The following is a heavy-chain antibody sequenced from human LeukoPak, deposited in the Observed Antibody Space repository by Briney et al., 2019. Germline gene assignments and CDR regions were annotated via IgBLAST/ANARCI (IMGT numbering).Heavy chain of an antibody. CDR1: GYTFTSYY. CDR3: ARDGTTTVPPGGYGMDV. J-gene: IGHJ6*02. D-gene: IGHD4-11*01. Sequence: ASVKVSCKAFGYTFTSYYMHWVRQAPGQGLEWMGIINPSGGSTSYAQKFQGRVTMTRDTSTSTVYMELSSLRSEDTAVHYCARDGTTTVPPGGYGMDVWGQGTTVTVSS. CDR2: INPSGGST. V-gene: IGHV1-46*01.